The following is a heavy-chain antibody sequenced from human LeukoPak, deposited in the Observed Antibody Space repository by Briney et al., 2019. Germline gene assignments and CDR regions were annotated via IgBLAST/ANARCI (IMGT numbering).Heavy chain of an antibody. J-gene: IGHJ5*02. D-gene: IGHD6-13*01. Sequence: GGSLRLSCAAPGFTFSSYWMSWVRQAPGKGLEWVANIKQDGSEKYYVDSVKGRFTISRDNAKNSLYLQMNSLRAEDTAVYYCAREGLDSSWSWFDPWGQGTLVTVSS. CDR2: IKQDGSEK. CDR3: AREGLDSSWSWFDP. CDR1: GFTFSSYW. V-gene: IGHV3-7*01.